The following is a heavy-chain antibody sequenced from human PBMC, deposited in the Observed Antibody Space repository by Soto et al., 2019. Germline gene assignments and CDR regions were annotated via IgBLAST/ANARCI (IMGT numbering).Heavy chain of an antibody. CDR2: IYYTGST. CDR3: ARVSRHHTGCYSVYFKDV. Sequence: SETLSLTCNVSSGSISSGDYYWTWIRQCQGKGLEWIGFIYYTGSTFYSPSLKRRVTISLDTSENHFSLDMNSVTAADTAVYFCARVSRHHTGCYSVYFKDVWCQGITVTVSS. D-gene: IGHD2-15*01. V-gene: IGHV4-30-4*01. J-gene: IGHJ6*02. CDR1: SGSISSGDYY.